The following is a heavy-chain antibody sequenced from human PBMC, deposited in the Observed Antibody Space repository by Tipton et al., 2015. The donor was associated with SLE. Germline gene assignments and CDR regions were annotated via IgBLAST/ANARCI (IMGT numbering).Heavy chain of an antibody. CDR2: TYYSGSP. CDR3: PIYYHDSTGLHWFDP. J-gene: IGHJ5*02. V-gene: IGHV4-31*02. D-gene: IGHD3-22*01. CDR1: GGSIRSDDYY. Sequence: LRLSCTVSGGSIRSDDYYWTWIRQHPGKGLEWIGYTYYSGSPYYNPSLKSRVTISLDMSKNQFSLRLSSVTAADTAVYYCPIYYHDSTGLHWFDPWGQGTLVTVSS.